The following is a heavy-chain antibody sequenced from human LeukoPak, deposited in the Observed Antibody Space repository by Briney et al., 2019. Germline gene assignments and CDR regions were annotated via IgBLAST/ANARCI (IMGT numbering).Heavy chain of an antibody. CDR3: ARNDCSSTSCYGWFDP. CDR1: GFTFSSYA. Sequence: ERPMGLSCAASGFTFSSYAMQWVRQAPCKGLEWVAVISYDGSNKYYADSVKGRFTISRDKSKNTLYLQMNSLRAEDTAVYYCARNDCSSTSCYGWFDPWGQGTLVTVSS. V-gene: IGHV3-30*04. CDR2: ISYDGSNK. J-gene: IGHJ5*02. D-gene: IGHD2-2*01.